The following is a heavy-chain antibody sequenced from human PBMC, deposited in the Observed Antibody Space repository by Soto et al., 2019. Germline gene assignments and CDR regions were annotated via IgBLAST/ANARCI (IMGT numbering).Heavy chain of an antibody. V-gene: IGHV1-18*04. J-gene: IGHJ4*02. CDR2: ISPNSGRP. Sequence: ASVKVSCKASGYTFTKYDISWVRQAPGQGLEWLGLISPNSGRPSYAQKIEGRVTMTTDTSTTTAYLELRSLRTDDTAVYYCVRQYYDFWTDYPDFDYWGQGTLVTVSS. CDR3: VRQYYDFWTDYPDFDY. CDR1: GYTFTKYD. D-gene: IGHD3-3*01.